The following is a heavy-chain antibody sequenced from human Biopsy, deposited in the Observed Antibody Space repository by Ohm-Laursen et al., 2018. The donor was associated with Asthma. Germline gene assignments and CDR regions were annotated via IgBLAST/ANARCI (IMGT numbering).Heavy chain of an antibody. V-gene: IGHV4-31*03. D-gene: IGHD3-22*01. J-gene: IGHJ4*02. CDR2: IYYTGST. CDR3: ARAQDYYDSGGYYRSFDY. CDR1: YGSITSGGYY. Sequence: SQTLSLTCTVSYGSITSGGYYWTWIRQHPGKGLEWIGYIYYTGSTDYNPSLKSRVTISLDTSKNQFSLKLSSVTAADTAVYYCARAQDYYDSGGYYRSFDYWGQGTLVTVSS.